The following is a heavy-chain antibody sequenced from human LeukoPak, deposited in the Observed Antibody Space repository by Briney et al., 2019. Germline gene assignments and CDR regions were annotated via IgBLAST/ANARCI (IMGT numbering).Heavy chain of an antibody. Sequence: SETLSLTCTVSGGSISSHYWSWIRQPPGKGLEWIGYIYYSGSTNYSPSLKSRVTISVDTSKNQFSLKLSSVTAADTAVYYCARREGNLFGPDFFDYWGQGTLVTVSS. D-gene: IGHD3/OR15-3a*01. CDR2: IYYSGST. J-gene: IGHJ4*02. CDR3: ARREGNLFGPDFFDY. V-gene: IGHV4-59*11. CDR1: GGSISSHY.